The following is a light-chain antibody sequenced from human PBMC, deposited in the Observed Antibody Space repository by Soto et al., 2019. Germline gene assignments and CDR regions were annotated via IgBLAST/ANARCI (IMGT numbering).Light chain of an antibody. CDR1: QIIGSF. CDR3: QQSFSSPPIT. J-gene: IGKJ5*01. V-gene: IGKV1-39*01. CDR2: DAS. Sequence: DIQMSQSPSSLSAYVGDIITITCRASQIIGSFLHWYQQRPGRAPRLLIHDASSLQSGVPSRFSGSGSGTEFTLTISGLQPEDFATYYCQQSFSSPPITFGQGTRLEIK.